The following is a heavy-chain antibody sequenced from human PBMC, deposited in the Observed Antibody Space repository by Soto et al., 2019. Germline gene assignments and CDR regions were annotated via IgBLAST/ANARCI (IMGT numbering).Heavy chain of an antibody. Sequence: PSETLSLTCSVSGGSISSKSYSWGWIRQPPGKGLEWIGTFYYSENTYYNPSLKSRVSISVDTSKNQFSLKVSSVTAADTAVYYCAKLAGYCSGNSCHGDYAMDVWGQGTTVTVSS. D-gene: IGHD2-2*01. V-gene: IGHV4-39*01. J-gene: IGHJ6*02. CDR3: AKLAGYCSGNSCHGDYAMDV. CDR1: GGSISSKSYS. CDR2: FYYSENT.